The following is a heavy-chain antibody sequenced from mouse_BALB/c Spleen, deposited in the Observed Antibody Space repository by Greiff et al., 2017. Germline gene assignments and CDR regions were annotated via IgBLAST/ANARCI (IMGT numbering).Heavy chain of an antibody. J-gene: IGHJ3*01. D-gene: IGHD2-3*01. V-gene: IGHV5-4*02. CDR3: ARRPDGYPFAY. CDR1: GFTFSDYY. CDR2: ISDGGSYT. Sequence: EVQRVESGGGLVKPGGSLKLSCAASGFTFSDYYMYWVRQTPEKRLEWVATISDGGSYTYYPDSVKGRFTISRDNAKNNLYLQMSSLKSEDTAMYYCARRPDGYPFAYWGQGTLVTVSA.